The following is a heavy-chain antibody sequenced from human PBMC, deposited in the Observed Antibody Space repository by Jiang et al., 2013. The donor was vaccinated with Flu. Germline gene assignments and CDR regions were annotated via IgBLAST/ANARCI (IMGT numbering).Heavy chain of an antibody. CDR3: ARGSSDDARSFDF. V-gene: IGHV7-4-1*02. CDR2: ISTNTGSP. D-gene: IGHD1-1*01. J-gene: IGHJ4*02. Sequence: QSGSELKKPGASVKVSCKASGYTFTSYAMNWVRQAPGQGLEWMGWISTNTGSPTYAQGFTGRFVFSLDTSVSTAYLQINSLKAEETAVYYCARGSSDDARSFDFWGQGTLVTVSS. CDR1: GYTFTSYA.